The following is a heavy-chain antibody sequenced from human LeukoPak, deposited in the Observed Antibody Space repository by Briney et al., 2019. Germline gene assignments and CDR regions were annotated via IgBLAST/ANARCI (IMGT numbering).Heavy chain of an antibody. J-gene: IGHJ4*02. CDR3: SLLPPLSNFPIY. Sequence: GGSLKLSCAAPGFTFSGSAMHWVRQASGKGLEWVGRIRSKANSYATAYAASVKGRFTISRDDSKNTAYLQMNSLKTEYTAVYYLSLLPPLSNFPIYWAGGTGPTVSS. D-gene: IGHD2/OR15-2a*01. CDR2: IRSKANSYAT. V-gene: IGHV3-73*01. CDR1: GFTFSGSA.